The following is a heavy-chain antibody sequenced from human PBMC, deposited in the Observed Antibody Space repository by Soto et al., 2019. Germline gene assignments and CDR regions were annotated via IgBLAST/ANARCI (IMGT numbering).Heavy chain of an antibody. CDR2: INPNSGGT. V-gene: IGHV1-2*02. CDR3: ATSMVRGVIGHYGMDV. Sequence: ASVKVSCKASGYTFTGYYMHWVRQAPGQGLEWMGWINPNSGGTNYAQKFQGRVTMTRDTSISTAYMELSRLRPDDTAVYYCATSMVRGVIGHYGMDVWGQGTTVTVSS. D-gene: IGHD3-10*01. J-gene: IGHJ6*02. CDR1: GYTFTGYY.